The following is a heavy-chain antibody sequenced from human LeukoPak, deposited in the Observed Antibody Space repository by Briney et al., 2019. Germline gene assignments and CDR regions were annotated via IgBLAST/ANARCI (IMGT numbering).Heavy chain of an antibody. CDR2: ISGSGGST. D-gene: IGHD6-6*01. J-gene: IGHJ4*02. Sequence: GGSLRLSCAVSGFTFSSYAMSWVRQAPGKGLGWVSAISGSGGSTYYADSVKGRFTISRDNSKNTLYLQMNSLRAEDTAVYYCAKDLSQWIAARPFDYWGQGTLVTVSS. V-gene: IGHV3-23*01. CDR3: AKDLSQWIAARPFDY. CDR1: GFTFSSYA.